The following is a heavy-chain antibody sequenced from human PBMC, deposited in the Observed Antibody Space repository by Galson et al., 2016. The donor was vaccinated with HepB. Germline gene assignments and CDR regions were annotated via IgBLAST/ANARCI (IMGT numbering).Heavy chain of an antibody. CDR1: GFSVSTTY. V-gene: IGHV3-66*01. CDR2: IFSGGTT. Sequence: SLRLSCAASGFSVSTTYMAWVRQSPGKGLESVSAIFSGGTTFYADSLMGRFTISRDSSSNTLYLQMRSLRAEDTAVYYCVRDSGYNEHGGFDNWGQGTLVTVSS. J-gene: IGHJ4*02. CDR3: VRDSGYNEHGGFDN. D-gene: IGHD5-12*01.